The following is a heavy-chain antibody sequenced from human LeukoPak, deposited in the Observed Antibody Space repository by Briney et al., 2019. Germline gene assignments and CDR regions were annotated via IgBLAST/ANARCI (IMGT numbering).Heavy chain of an antibody. Sequence: GGSLRLSGAASGFTFSSYWMSWDRQAPGKGLEWVANIKQDGSEKYYVDSVKGRFTISRDNAKNSLYLQMNSLRAEDTAVYYCARGQVGLRYFDWLSREDYYYGMDVWGQGTTVTVSS. CDR3: ARGQVGLRYFDWLSREDYYYGMDV. D-gene: IGHD3-9*01. CDR2: IKQDGSEK. J-gene: IGHJ6*02. CDR1: GFTFSSYW. V-gene: IGHV3-7*01.